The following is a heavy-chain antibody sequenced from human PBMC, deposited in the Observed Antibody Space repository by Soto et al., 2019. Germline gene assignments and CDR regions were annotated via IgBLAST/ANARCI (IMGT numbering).Heavy chain of an antibody. D-gene: IGHD2-2*01. CDR2: IDPSDSYT. CDR1: GYSFTSYW. V-gene: IGHV5-10-1*01. J-gene: IGHJ6*01. Sequence: GESLKISCKGSGYSFTSYWISWVRQMPGKGLEWMGRIDPSDSYTNYSPSFQGHVTISADKSISTAYLQWSSLKASDTAMYYCARLSYCSSTSCYVGYYSYGMDVWGQGTTVTVSS. CDR3: ARLSYCSSTSCYVGYYSYGMDV.